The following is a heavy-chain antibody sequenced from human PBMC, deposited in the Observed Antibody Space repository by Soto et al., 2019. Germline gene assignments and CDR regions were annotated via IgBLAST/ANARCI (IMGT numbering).Heavy chain of an antibody. CDR1: GGTFSSYA. D-gene: IGHD6-19*01. CDR2: IIPIFGTA. CDR3: ARDSVIAVAGTDYYYGMDV. Sequence: SVKVSCKASGGTFSSYAISWVRQAPGQGLEWMGGIIPIFGTANYAQKFQGRVTITADESTSTAYMELSSLRSEDTAVYYCARDSVIAVAGTDYYYGMDVWGQGTTVTVSS. J-gene: IGHJ6*02. V-gene: IGHV1-69*13.